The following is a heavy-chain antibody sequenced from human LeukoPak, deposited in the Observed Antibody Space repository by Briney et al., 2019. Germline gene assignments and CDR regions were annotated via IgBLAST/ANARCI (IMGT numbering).Heavy chain of an antibody. V-gene: IGHV3-30*18. D-gene: IGHD2-2*01. CDR3: AKVRYPYCSSTSCYGLDY. CDR2: ISYDGSNK. CDR1: GFTFSSYG. J-gene: IGHJ4*02. Sequence: GGSLRLSCAASGFTFSSYGMHWVRQAPGKGLEWVAVISYDGSNKYYADSGKGRFTISRDNSKNTLYLQMNSLRAEDTAVYYCAKVRYPYCSSTSCYGLDYWGQGTLVTVSS.